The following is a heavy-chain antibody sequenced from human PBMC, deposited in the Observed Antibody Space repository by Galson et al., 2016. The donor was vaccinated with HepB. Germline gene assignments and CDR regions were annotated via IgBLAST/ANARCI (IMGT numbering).Heavy chain of an antibody. V-gene: IGHV1-69*06. CDR1: RGTLNNFA. Sequence: SVKVSCKASRGTLNNFAVTWVRQAPGQGLEWMGVVIPIFGTANFAQKLQGRVTITADKSTNTAYMEMRSLRSEDTAVYYCATDRAYYSNRGSTCHYWGQGTLVTVSS. CDR3: ATDRAYYSNRGSTCHY. D-gene: IGHD4-11*01. J-gene: IGHJ4*02. CDR2: VIPIFGTA.